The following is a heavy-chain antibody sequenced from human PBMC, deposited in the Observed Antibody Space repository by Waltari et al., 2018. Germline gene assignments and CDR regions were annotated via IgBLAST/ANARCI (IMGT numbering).Heavy chain of an antibody. J-gene: IGHJ4*02. V-gene: IGHV1-69*14. Sequence: QVQLVQSGAEVKKPGSSVKVSCKASGGTFSSYAISWVRQAPGQGLEWMGGIIPIFGTANYAQKCQGRVTITADKSTSTAYMELSSLRSEDTAVYYCARDNGSGYYDSSGPLDYWGQGTLVTVSS. CDR1: GGTFSSYA. CDR3: ARDNGSGYYDSSGPLDY. D-gene: IGHD3-22*01. CDR2: IIPIFGTA.